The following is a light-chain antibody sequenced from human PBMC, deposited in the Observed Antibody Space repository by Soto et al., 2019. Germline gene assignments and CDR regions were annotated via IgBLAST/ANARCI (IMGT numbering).Light chain of an antibody. CDR3: QQYNSYSWT. CDR1: QSISSY. V-gene: IGKV1-5*01. J-gene: IGKJ1*01. CDR2: DAS. Sequence: DIQMTQSPSSLSASVGDRVIITCRTSQSISSYLNWYQQKPGKAPNLLIYDASSLQSGVPSRFSGSGSGTDFTLTISSLQPDDFATYYCQQYNSYSWTFGQGTKVDIK.